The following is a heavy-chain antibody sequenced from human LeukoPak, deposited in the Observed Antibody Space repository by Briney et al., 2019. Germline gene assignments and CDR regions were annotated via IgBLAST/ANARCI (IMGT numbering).Heavy chain of an antibody. CDR3: ARGGLQLPQDY. Sequence: ASVKVSCKASGYTFTSYGISWVRQAPGQGLEWMGWISAYNGNTNYAQKLQGRVTMTRDTSISTAYMELSRLRSDDTAVYYCARGGLQLPQDYWGQGTLVTVSS. CDR1: GYTFTSYG. CDR2: ISAYNGNT. J-gene: IGHJ4*02. D-gene: IGHD2-2*01. V-gene: IGHV1-18*01.